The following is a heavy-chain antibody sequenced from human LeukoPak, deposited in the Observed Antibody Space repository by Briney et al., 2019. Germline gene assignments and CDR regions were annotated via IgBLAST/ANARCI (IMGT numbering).Heavy chain of an antibody. CDR1: GFTVSSNY. J-gene: IGHJ4*02. CDR2: ISGSGGST. D-gene: IGHD3-22*01. CDR3: PPDYDSGGSYLDL. V-gene: IGHV3-23*01. Sequence: GGSLRLSCVVSGFTVSSNYMSWVRQAPGKGLEWVSGISGSGGSTYYADSVKGRFTISRDNSRNTLYLQMNRLRAEDTAVYYCPPDYDSGGSYLDLWGQGTLVTVSS.